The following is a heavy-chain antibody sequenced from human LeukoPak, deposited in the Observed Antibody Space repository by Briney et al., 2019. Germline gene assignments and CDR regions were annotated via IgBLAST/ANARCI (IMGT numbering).Heavy chain of an antibody. Sequence: GGSLRLSCAASGFTFSSYAMSWVRQAPGRGLGWVSYIISSSSIIYYADSVKGRFTISRDNAKNSLYLQMNSLRAEDTAVYYCARGSRLRYFDWTYWGQGTLVTVSS. CDR2: IISSSSII. V-gene: IGHV3-48*01. CDR3: ARGSRLRYFDWTY. J-gene: IGHJ4*02. CDR1: GFTFSSYA. D-gene: IGHD3-9*01.